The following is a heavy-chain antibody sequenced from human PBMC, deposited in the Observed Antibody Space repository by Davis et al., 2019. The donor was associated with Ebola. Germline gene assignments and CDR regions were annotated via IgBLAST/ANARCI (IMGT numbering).Heavy chain of an antibody. CDR1: GITSTKYW. CDR3: AKGGDMDV. D-gene: IGHD1-26*01. Sequence: GESLKISCAASGITSTKYWMHWVRQAPGKGLEWVAIITPDGTNRYYADFVKGRCTISRDSSKTTLYLQLNSLRAEDTAVYYCAKGGDMDVWGQGTTVTVSS. CDR2: ITPDGTNR. J-gene: IGHJ6*02. V-gene: IGHV3-30*18.